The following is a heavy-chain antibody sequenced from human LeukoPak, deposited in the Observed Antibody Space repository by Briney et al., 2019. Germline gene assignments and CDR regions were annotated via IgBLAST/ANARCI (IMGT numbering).Heavy chain of an antibody. CDR2: IYYSGST. Sequence: SETLSLTCTVSGLSISSYYLSWIRQPPGKGLEWIGYIYYSGSTNYNPSLKSRVTISVDTSKNQFSLKLSSVTAADTAVYYCARVAHHYYDSSGAFDIWGQGTMVTVSS. CDR1: GLSISSYY. J-gene: IGHJ3*02. V-gene: IGHV4-59*01. D-gene: IGHD3-22*01. CDR3: ARVAHHYYDSSGAFDI.